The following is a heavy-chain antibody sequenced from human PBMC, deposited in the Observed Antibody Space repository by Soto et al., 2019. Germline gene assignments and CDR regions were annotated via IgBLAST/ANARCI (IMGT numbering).Heavy chain of an antibody. Sequence: SETLSLTCTASGGSISSYYWSWIRQPPGKGLEWIGYIYYSGSTNYNPSLNRRITMSLDMSKNQFSLRLTSVTAADTALYFCARAEFKCVWFAFASWXQGALVTVAS. J-gene: IGHJ5*02. V-gene: IGHV4-59*08. D-gene: IGHD3-10*01. CDR1: GGSISSYY. CDR2: IYYSGST. CDR3: ARAEFKCVWFAFAS.